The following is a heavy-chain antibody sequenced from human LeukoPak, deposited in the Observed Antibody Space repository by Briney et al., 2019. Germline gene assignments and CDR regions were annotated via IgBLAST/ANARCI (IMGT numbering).Heavy chain of an antibody. V-gene: IGHV3-33*08. D-gene: IGHD2-15*01. Sequence: LSGGSLRLPCAASGFTFSTYLMHWVRQAPGKGLEWVAGIWYDGSNKYYADSVKGRFTISRDNSKNTLYLQMNSLRAEDTAVYYCARDSHIGYCSGGSCSHNWFDPWGQGTLVTVSS. CDR3: ARDSHIGYCSGGSCSHNWFDP. J-gene: IGHJ5*02. CDR2: IWYDGSNK. CDR1: GFTFSTYL.